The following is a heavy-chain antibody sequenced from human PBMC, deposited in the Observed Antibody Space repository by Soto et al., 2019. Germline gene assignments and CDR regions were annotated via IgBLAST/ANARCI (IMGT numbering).Heavy chain of an antibody. Sequence: GESLKISCKGSGYTFTNYWIGWVRQMPGKGLEWMGIIYPGDSDTKYNPSFQGQVTISADKSITTTYLRWTSLKASDTAIYYCAASIFYYGTDAWGQGTTVTVSS. J-gene: IGHJ6*02. V-gene: IGHV5-51*01. CDR2: IYPGDSDT. CDR1: GYTFTNYW. CDR3: AASIFYYGTDA.